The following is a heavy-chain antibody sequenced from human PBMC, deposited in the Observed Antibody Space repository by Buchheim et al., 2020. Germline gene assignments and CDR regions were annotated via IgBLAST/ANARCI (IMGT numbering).Heavy chain of an antibody. CDR3: AREAQQWLPPEGYYYYYGMDV. Sequence: EVQLVESGGGLVQPGGSLRLSCAASGFTFSSYEMNWVRQAPGKGLEWVSYISSSGSTIYYADSVKGRFTISRDNAKNSLYLQMNSLRAEDTAVYYCAREAQQWLPPEGYYYYYGMDVWGQGTT. J-gene: IGHJ6*02. CDR1: GFTFSSYE. CDR2: ISSSGSTI. D-gene: IGHD6-19*01. V-gene: IGHV3-48*03.